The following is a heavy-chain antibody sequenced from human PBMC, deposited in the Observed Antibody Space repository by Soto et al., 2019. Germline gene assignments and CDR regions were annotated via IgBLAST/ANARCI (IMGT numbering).Heavy chain of an antibody. CDR1: GYIFNYYG. CDR3: ARVDVAVVPAAMYYFDS. J-gene: IGHJ4*02. V-gene: IGHV1-18*04. D-gene: IGHD2-2*03. CDR2: INVYNGDI. Sequence: QVQLLQSGAEVQKPGASVKVPCKASGYIFNYYGISWVRQAPGQGLEWMGWINVYNGDIKFAEKFQDRVTMTTDTSTTTAYMELRSLRSDDTAVYYCARVDVAVVPAAMYYFDSWGQGTLVTVSS.